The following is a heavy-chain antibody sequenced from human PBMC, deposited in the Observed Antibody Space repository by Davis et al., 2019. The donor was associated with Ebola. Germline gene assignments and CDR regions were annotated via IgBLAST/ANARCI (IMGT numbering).Heavy chain of an antibody. V-gene: IGHV1-46*01. CDR1: GYTFTSYY. CDR2: INPSGGST. D-gene: IGHD4-23*01. J-gene: IGHJ4*02. Sequence: ASVQVSCKASGYTFTSYYMHWVRQAPGQGLEWMGIINPSGGSTSYAQKFQGRVTMTRDTSTSTVYMELSSLRAEDTAVYYCALERVVTPFHWGQGTLVTVSS. CDR3: ALERVVTPFH.